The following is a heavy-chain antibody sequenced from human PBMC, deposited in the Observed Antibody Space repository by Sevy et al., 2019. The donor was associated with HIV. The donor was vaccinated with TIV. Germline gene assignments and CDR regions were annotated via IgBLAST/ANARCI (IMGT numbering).Heavy chain of an antibody. J-gene: IGHJ4*02. V-gene: IGHV3-30-3*01. CDR1: GFTFSTYA. CDR2: ISYDGSNK. D-gene: IGHD6-6*01. Sequence: GGSLRLSCAASGFTFSTYALHWVRQAPGKGLEWVAVISYDGSNKYYADSVKGRFTISRDNSKNTLFLQMNSLRAEDTAVYYCARDIDSSSNWNYFDYWGQGTLVTVSS. CDR3: ARDIDSSSNWNYFDY.